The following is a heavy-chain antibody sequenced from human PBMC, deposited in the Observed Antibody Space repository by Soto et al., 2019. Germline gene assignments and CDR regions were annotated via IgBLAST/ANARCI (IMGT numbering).Heavy chain of an antibody. J-gene: IGHJ4*02. CDR2: ISYDGSNK. V-gene: IGHV3-30*18. D-gene: IGHD3-3*01. CDR3: AKGGRITIFGVVIGPEKGYFDY. CDR1: GFTFSSYG. Sequence: GGSLRLSCAASGFTFSSYGMHWVRQAPGKGLEWVAVISYDGSNKYYADSVKGRFTISRDNSKNTLYLQMNSLRAEDTVVYYCAKGGRITIFGVVIGPEKGYFDYWGQGTLVTVSS.